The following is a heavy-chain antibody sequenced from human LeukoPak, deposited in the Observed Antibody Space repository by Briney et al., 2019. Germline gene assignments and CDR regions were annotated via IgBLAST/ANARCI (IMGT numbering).Heavy chain of an antibody. V-gene: IGHV1-46*01. CDR2: INPSGGST. J-gene: IGHJ4*02. D-gene: IGHD2-21*02. Sequence: ASVKGSCKASGYTFTTYYMHWVRQAPGQGLEWMGIINPSGGSTSYAQKFQGRVTMTRDTSTSTVYMELSSLRSEDTAVYYCARRDGGDPLGYWGEGTLVTVSS. CDR1: GYTFTTYY. CDR3: ARRDGGDPLGY.